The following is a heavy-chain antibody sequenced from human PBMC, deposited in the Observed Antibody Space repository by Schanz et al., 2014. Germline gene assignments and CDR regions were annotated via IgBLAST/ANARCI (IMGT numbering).Heavy chain of an antibody. J-gene: IGHJ5*02. CDR1: GFTFSNAW. V-gene: IGHV3-15*01. CDR2: IKSRSDGGTT. CDR3: STTPNFYASGTYSWFDP. D-gene: IGHD3-10*01. Sequence: EAQVVESGGGLVKPGGSLRLSCVASGFTFSNAWMNWVRQGPGNRLEWVGRIKSRSDGGTTDYAAPVKGRFIISRDDSRNTLYLQMSGLKTEDTAVYDCSTTPNFYASGTYSWFDPWGQGTRVTVSS.